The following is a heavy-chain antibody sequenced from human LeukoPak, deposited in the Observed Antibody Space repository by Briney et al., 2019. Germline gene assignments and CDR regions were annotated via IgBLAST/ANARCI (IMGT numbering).Heavy chain of an antibody. CDR2: IKQDGSEK. J-gene: IGHJ4*02. V-gene: IGHV3-7*01. CDR1: GFTFSRYC. D-gene: IGHD4-11*01. CDR3: ARVTTLTTNIRFFDY. Sequence: GGSLRLSCAASGFTFSRYCMTWVRQAPGKGLEWVANIKQDGSEKYFVDSLRGRFTISRDNAKNSLYLQMNSLRAEDTAVYYCARVTTLTTNIRFFDYWGQGTLVTVSS.